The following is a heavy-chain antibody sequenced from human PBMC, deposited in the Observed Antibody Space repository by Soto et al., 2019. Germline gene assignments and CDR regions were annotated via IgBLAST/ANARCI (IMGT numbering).Heavy chain of an antibody. CDR2: IFWNDDK. CDR1: GFSLSTTGAG. J-gene: IGHJ3*02. D-gene: IGHD3-10*01. V-gene: IGHV2-5*01. Sequence: QLTLKESGPTLVKPTQTLTLTCTFSGFSLSTTGAGVGWIRQPPGKALECLGVIFWNDDKRYRPSLKSRLTITKDTSKNQVVLTMTNMDPVDTATYYCAHRLGAASSGGAFDIWGQGTMVTVSS. CDR3: AHRLGAASSGGAFDI.